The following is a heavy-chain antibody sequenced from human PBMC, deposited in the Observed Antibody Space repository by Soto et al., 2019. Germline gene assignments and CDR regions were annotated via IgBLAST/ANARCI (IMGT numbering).Heavy chain of an antibody. CDR2: IRSNGGST. V-gene: IGHV3-64D*08. Sequence: PGGSLRLSCSASGFTFSSYAIHWVRQAPGKGLEYVSVIRSNGGSTYYADSVKGRFTISRDNSKNTLYLHMSSLRVEDTAVYFCVKGHDTLTGYLNPNFDYWGQGTLVTVSS. CDR1: GFTFSSYA. D-gene: IGHD3-9*01. CDR3: VKGHDTLTGYLNPNFDY. J-gene: IGHJ4*02.